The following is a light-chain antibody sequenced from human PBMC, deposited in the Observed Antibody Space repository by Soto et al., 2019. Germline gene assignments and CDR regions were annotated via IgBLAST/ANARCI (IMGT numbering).Light chain of an antibody. J-gene: IGKJ5*01. Sequence: EIVMTQSPATLSLSPGERATLSCRASQRVSSNFAWYQQKPGQAPRLGIYGTYSRATGVPARFSGSGSGTEFTRTISSLQSEDFAVYYCQQYHDWPITFGQGTRLEIK. CDR3: QQYHDWPIT. V-gene: IGKV3-15*01. CDR2: GTY. CDR1: QRVSSN.